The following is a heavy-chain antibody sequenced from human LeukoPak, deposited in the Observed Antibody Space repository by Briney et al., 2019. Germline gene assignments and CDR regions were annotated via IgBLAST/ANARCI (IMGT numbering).Heavy chain of an antibody. V-gene: IGHV3-43D*03. D-gene: IGHD2-2*01. CDR3: AKDHSASTMPDY. Sequence: GGSLRLSCAASGFTFDDYAMHWVRQAQGKGLEWVSLISWDGGSTYYADSVKGRFTISRDNSKNSLYLQMNSLRAEDTALYYCAKDHSASTMPDYWGQGTLVTVSS. CDR1: GFTFDDYA. J-gene: IGHJ4*02. CDR2: ISWDGGST.